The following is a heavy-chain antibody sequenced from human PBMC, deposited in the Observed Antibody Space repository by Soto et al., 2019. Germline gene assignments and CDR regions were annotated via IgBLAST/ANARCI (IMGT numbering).Heavy chain of an antibody. V-gene: IGHV3-30-3*01. D-gene: IGHD3-3*01. CDR1: GFTFVNFA. J-gene: IGHJ4*02. CDR2: ISYDATKE. Sequence: QVQLVESGGGVVHPGESLRLSCATSGFTFVNFALHWVRQVPGKGLEWVAGISYDATKEYYADSVKGQFIISRDSSKNTVFLQMNDLRPEDTAVYFCAREGPLDIWSGLGLDYWGQGTLVTVS. CDR3: AREGPLDIWSGLGLDY.